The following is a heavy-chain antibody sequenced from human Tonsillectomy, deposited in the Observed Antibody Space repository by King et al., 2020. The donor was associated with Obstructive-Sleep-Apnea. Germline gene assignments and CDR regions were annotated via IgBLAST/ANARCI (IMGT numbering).Heavy chain of an antibody. CDR2: ISGSGGST. CDR1: GFTFSSYA. V-gene: IGHV3-23*04. CDR3: AKALAGVGGIVVVPAEMSPFDY. J-gene: IGHJ4*02. Sequence: VQLVESGGGLVQPGGSLRLSCAASGFTFSSYAMSWVRQAPGKGLEWVSAISGSGGSTYYADSVKGRFTISRDNSKNTLYLQMNSLRAEDTAVYYCAKALAGVGGIVVVPAEMSPFDYWGQGTLVTVSS. D-gene: IGHD2-2*01.